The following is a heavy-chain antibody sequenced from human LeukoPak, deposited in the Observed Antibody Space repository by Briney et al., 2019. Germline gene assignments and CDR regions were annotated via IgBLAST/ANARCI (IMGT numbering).Heavy chain of an antibody. CDR2: INPRGDGT. CDR1: GYTFSNYH. V-gene: IGHV1-46*01. J-gene: IGHJ4*02. D-gene: IGHD1-26*01. CDR3: AREVRTGVGATDY. Sequence: GASVKVSCKASGYTFSNYHMHWVRQAPGLGLEWVGIINPRGDGTSYAQKFQGRVTVTRDTSTSTLYMDLSSLRSEDTAVYYCAREVRTGVGATDYWGQGTLVTVSS.